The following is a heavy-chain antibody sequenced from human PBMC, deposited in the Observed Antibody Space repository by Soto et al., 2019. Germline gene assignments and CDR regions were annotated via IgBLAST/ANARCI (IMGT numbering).Heavy chain of an antibody. Sequence: QVQLVQSGAEVKKPGASVKVSCKASGYTFTSYYLHWVRQAPGQGLEWMGIINPSGGSTSYAQKSQGGVTMTRDTYTGTVYMGRSSLRSEDTAVYYCARGVDTAMVSDYWGQGTLVTVSS. CDR3: ARGVDTAMVSDY. J-gene: IGHJ4*02. CDR2: INPSGGST. CDR1: GYTFTSYY. V-gene: IGHV1-46*01. D-gene: IGHD5-18*01.